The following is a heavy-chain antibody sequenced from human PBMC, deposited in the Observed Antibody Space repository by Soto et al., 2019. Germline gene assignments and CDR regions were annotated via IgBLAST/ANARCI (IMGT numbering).Heavy chain of an antibody. J-gene: IGHJ5*02. CDR2: IYYSGST. V-gene: IGHV4-31*03. CDR3: ARGYSGYDRDNWFDP. Sequence: SETLSLTCTVSGGSISSGGYYWSWIRQHPGKGLEWIGYIYYSGSTYYNPSLKSRVTISVDTSKNQFSLKLSSVTAADTAVYYCARGYSGYDRDNWFDPWGQGTLVTVS. CDR1: GGSISSGGYY. D-gene: IGHD5-12*01.